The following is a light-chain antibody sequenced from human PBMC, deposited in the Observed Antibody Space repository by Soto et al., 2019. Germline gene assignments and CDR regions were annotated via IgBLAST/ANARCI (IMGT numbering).Light chain of an antibody. CDR2: HAS. CDR1: QSISSSY. J-gene: IGKJ4*01. CDR3: QQYGDSLLT. V-gene: IGKV3-20*01. Sequence: ENVLTQSPGTLSLSPGERATLSCRASQSISSSYLAWYQQKPGQTPRLLIYHASSRATGIPDRFGGSGSGTDFTLTISRLEPEDFAVYYCQQYGDSLLTFGGGTKVEIK.